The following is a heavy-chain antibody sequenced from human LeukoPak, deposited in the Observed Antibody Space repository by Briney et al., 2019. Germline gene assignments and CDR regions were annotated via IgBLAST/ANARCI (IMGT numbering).Heavy chain of an antibody. V-gene: IGHV4-30-2*01. Sequence: SQTLSLTCAVSGGSISSGGYSWSWIRQPPGKGLEWIGYIYHSGSTYYNPSLKSRVTISVDRSKNQFSLKLSSVTAADTAVYYCARGDSGSYRWFDPWGQGTLVTVSS. J-gene: IGHJ5*02. CDR2: IYHSGST. CDR3: ARGDSGSYRWFDP. CDR1: GGSISSGGYS. D-gene: IGHD3-10*01.